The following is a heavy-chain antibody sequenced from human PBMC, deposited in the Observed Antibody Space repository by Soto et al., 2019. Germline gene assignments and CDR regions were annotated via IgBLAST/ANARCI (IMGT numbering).Heavy chain of an antibody. CDR1: GFTFTTYS. D-gene: IGHD3-3*01. CDR3: ARGGNAIFGVVIIYY. J-gene: IGHJ4*01. Sequence: QVQLVESGGGVVQPGRSLRLSCAASGFTFTTYSMHWVRQAPGKGLEWVAVISNDGNNKYYADSVKGRFTISRDNSKNKVSLQMNSMRADDTAVYYCARGGNAIFGVVIIYYWGHGTLVTVSS. V-gene: IGHV3-30-3*01. CDR2: ISNDGNNK.